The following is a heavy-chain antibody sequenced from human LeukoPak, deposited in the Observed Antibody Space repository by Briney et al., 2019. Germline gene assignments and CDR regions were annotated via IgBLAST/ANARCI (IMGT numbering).Heavy chain of an antibody. D-gene: IGHD3-16*01. J-gene: IGHJ4*02. CDR3: ATSRGYIDN. Sequence: GGSLRLSCAASGFSFSNYGMTWVRQAQGKGLEWVSAIGSAGINSYYADSVRGRFTISRDNSKDMLYLQMSSLTVEDTAEYFCATSRGYIDNWGQGALVIVSS. V-gene: IGHV3-23*05. CDR1: GFSFSNYG. CDR2: IGSAGINS.